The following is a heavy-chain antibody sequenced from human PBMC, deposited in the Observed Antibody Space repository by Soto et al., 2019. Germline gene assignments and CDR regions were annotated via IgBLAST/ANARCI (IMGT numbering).Heavy chain of an antibody. J-gene: IGHJ5*02. CDR2: IYYSGST. CDR3: ASSPPYYGSGSYRGRNWFDP. D-gene: IGHD3-10*01. Sequence: SETLSLTCTVSGGSISSGDYYWSWIRQPPGKGLEWIGYIYYSGSTYYNPSLKSRVTISVDTSKNQFSLKLSSVTAADTAVYYCASSPPYYGSGSYRGRNWFDPWGQGTLVTVSS. CDR1: GGSISSGDYY. V-gene: IGHV4-30-4*01.